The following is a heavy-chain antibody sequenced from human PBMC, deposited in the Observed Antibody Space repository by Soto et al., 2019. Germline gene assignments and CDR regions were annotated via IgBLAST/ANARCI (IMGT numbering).Heavy chain of an antibody. V-gene: IGHV3-23*01. J-gene: IGHJ4*02. CDR2: ISGSGGST. D-gene: IGHD3-3*01. CDR3: AKDRYYDFWSGYPPDY. Sequence: PGGSLRLSCAASGFTFSSFAMSWVRQAPGKGLEWVSGISGSGGSTYYADSVKGRFTISRDNSKLYLQMNGLRAEDTAVYYCAKDRYYDFWSGYPPDYWGRGTLVTVSS. CDR1: GFTFSSFA.